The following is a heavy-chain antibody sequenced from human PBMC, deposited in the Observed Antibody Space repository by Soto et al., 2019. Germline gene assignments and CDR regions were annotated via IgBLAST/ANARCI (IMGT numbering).Heavy chain of an antibody. CDR3: AKRWAKSAY. D-gene: IGHD5-12*01. Sequence: EVQMLESGGGLVQPGGSLRLSCAASGFTFSSYAMNWVRQAPGKGLEWVSVISAGGGSTYYADSVKGRFTISRDNSKSTLYLEMTSLRAEDTAVYYCAKRWAKSAYWGQGILVTVSS. J-gene: IGHJ4*02. CDR1: GFTFSSYA. V-gene: IGHV3-23*01. CDR2: ISAGGGST.